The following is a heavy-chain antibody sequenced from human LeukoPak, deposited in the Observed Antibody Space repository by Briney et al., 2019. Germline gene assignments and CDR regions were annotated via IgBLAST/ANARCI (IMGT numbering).Heavy chain of an antibody. Sequence: TGGSLRLSCAASGFTFSSYGMHWVRQAPGKGLEWVAVIWYDGSNKYYADSVKGRFTISRDNSKNTLYLQMNSLRAEDTAAYCCATTLNYSYGYTDYWGQGTLVTVSS. J-gene: IGHJ4*02. V-gene: IGHV3-33*01. CDR2: IWYDGSNK. D-gene: IGHD5-18*01. CDR1: GFTFSSYG. CDR3: ATTLNYSYGYTDY.